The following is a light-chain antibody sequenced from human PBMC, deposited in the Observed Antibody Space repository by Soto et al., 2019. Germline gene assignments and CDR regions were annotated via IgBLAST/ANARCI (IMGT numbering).Light chain of an antibody. Sequence: QSVLTQPASVSGSPGQSITISCTGTSSDVGSYDLVSWYQHHPGKAPKIIIYEVNKRPSGISDRFSGSKSGNTASLTISGLQAEDEADYFCCSFVRTNGLLFGGGTKLTVL. J-gene: IGLJ2*01. CDR3: CSFVRTNGLL. CDR1: SSDVGSYDL. V-gene: IGLV2-23*02. CDR2: EVN.